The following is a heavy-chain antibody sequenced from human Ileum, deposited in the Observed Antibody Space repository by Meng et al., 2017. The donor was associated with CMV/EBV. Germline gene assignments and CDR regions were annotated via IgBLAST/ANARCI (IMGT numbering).Heavy chain of an antibody. J-gene: IGHJ4*02. CDR1: GFTFSDYG. CDR3: ARDFKWHIDY. V-gene: IGHV3-30*02. CDR2: IHYDGSSI. D-gene: IGHD2-21*01. Sequence: LSLTCAASGFTFSDYGMHWVRQAPGKGLEWVTFIHYDGSSIDYADSVKGRFTISRDNSKNTLYLQMNSLRPEDTAVYFCARDFKWHIDYWGQGMLVTVSS.